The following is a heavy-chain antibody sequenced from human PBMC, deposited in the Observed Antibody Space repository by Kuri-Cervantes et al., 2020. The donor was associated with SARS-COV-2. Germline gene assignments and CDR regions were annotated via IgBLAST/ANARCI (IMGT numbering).Heavy chain of an antibody. J-gene: IGHJ6*03. V-gene: IGHV3-48*03. CDR3: ARVNYDILTGAYYYYYMDV. D-gene: IGHD3-9*01. Sequence: GGSLRLSCAASGFTFSSYEMNWVRQAPGKGLEWVSYISSSGSTIYYADSVKGRFTISRDNAKNSLYLQMNSLRAEDTAVYYCARVNYDILTGAYYYYYMDVWGKGTTVTVSS. CDR2: ISSSGSTI. CDR1: GFTFSSYE.